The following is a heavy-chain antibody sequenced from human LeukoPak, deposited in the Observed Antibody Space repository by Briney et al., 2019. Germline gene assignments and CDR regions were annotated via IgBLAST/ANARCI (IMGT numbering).Heavy chain of an antibody. V-gene: IGHV4-4*02. CDR3: ARRYYYDGSGYYSHSFDY. CDR2: IYHSGRT. Sequence: SGTLSLTCAVSGGSISSPNWWTWVRQPPGKGLEWIGEIYHSGRTNYNPSLKSRVTISVDTSKNQYSLKLSSVTAADTAVYYCARRYYYDGSGYYSHSFDYWGQGTLVTVSS. J-gene: IGHJ4*02. D-gene: IGHD3-22*01. CDR1: GGSISSPNW.